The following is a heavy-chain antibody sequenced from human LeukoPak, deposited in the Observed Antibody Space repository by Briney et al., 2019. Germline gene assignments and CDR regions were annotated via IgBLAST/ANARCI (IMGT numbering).Heavy chain of an antibody. CDR3: ARHYYDSSGPNPDY. Sequence: PGGSLRLSCAASGFTFSRYSMNWVRQAPGKGLELVSSISISSNYIYYADSVKGRFTISRDNAKNSLFLQVNSLRAEDTAMYYCARHYYDSSGPNPDYWGQGTLVTVSS. J-gene: IGHJ4*02. V-gene: IGHV3-21*01. CDR1: GFTFSRYS. D-gene: IGHD3-22*01. CDR2: ISISSNYI.